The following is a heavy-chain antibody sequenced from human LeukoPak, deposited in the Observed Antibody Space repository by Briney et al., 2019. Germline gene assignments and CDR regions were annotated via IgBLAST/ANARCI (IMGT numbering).Heavy chain of an antibody. V-gene: IGHV3-74*01. J-gene: IGHJ6*02. D-gene: IGHD3-16*01. Sequence: GGSLRLSCAASGFTFSSYWMHWVRQAPGKGLVWVSRINSDGSSTSYADSVKGRFTISRDNAKNTLYLQMNSLRAEDTAVYYCARDSLGGSYYYYYGMDVWGQGTTVTVSS. CDR1: GFTFSSYW. CDR3: ARDSLGGSYYYYYGMDV. CDR2: INSDGSST.